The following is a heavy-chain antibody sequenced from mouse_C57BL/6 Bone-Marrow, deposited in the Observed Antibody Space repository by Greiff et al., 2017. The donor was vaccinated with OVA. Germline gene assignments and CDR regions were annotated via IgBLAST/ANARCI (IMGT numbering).Heavy chain of an antibody. CDR1: GYAFSSSW. J-gene: IGHJ2*01. D-gene: IGHD1-1*01. CDR2: IYPGDGDT. V-gene: IGHV1-82*01. CDR3: AGGITTVVARDY. Sequence: QVQLKQSGPELVKPGASVKISCKASGYAFSSSWMNWVKQRPGKGLEWIGRIYPGDGDTNYNGKFKGKATLTADKSSSTAYMQLSSLTSEDSAVCFCAGGITTVVARDYWGQGTTLTVSS.